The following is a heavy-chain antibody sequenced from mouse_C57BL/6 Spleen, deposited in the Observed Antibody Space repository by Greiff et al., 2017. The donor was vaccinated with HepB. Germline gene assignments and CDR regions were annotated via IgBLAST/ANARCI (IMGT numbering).Heavy chain of an antibody. V-gene: IGHV1-39*01. CDR2: INPNYGTT. CDR1: GYSFTDYN. Sequence: EVKLLESGPELVQPGASVKISCKASGYSFTDYNMNWVKQSNGKSLEWIGVINPNYGTTSYNQKFKGKATLTVDQSSSTAYMQLNSLTSEDSAVYYCARCWDEVFDYWGQGTPLTVSS. D-gene: IGHD4-1*01. J-gene: IGHJ2*01. CDR3: ARCWDEVFDY.